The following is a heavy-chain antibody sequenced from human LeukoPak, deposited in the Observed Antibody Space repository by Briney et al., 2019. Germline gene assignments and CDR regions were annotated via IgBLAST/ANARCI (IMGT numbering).Heavy chain of an antibody. V-gene: IGHV1-18*01. CDR3: ARLGRGLRNWFDP. Sequence: ASVKVSCKTSGYTFSSFSISWVRQAPGQGLEWMGWISTYTGNTNYAQKLQGRVTMTTDTSTSTAYMELRSLRSDDTAVYYCARLGRGLRNWFDPWGQGTMVTVSS. CDR2: ISTYTGNT. D-gene: IGHD1-14*01. J-gene: IGHJ3*01. CDR1: GYTFSSFS.